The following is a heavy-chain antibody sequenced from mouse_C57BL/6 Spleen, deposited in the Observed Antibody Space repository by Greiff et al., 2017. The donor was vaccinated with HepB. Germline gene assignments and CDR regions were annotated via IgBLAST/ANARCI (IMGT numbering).Heavy chain of an antibody. D-gene: IGHD2-4*01. J-gene: IGHJ2*01. CDR2: INPNNGGT. Sequence: QLQQSGPELVKPGASVKMSCKASGYTFTDYNMHWVKQSHGKSLEWIGYINPNNGGTSYNQKFKGKATLTVNKSSSTAYMELRSLTSEDSAVYYCARSDDYDPFPNFDYWGQGTTLTVSS. CDR1: GYTFTDYN. CDR3: ARSDDYDPFPNFDY. V-gene: IGHV1-22*01.